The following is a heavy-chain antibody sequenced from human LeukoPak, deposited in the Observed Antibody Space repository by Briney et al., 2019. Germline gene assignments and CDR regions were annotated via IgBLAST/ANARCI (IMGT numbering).Heavy chain of an antibody. D-gene: IGHD3-22*01. CDR3: AKDHDSSGYVDY. V-gene: IGHV3-33*06. J-gene: IGHJ4*02. CDR2: IWYDGSNK. Sequence: PGRSLRLSCAASGFTFSSYGMHWVRQAPGPGLDRVAVIWYDGSNKYYADSVKGRFTISRDNSKNTLYLQMNSLRAEDTAVYYCAKDHDSSGYVDYWGQGTLVTVSS. CDR1: GFTFSSYG.